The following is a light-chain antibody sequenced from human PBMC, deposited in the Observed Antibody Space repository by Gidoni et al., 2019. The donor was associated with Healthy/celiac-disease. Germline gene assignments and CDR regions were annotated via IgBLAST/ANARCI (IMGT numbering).Light chain of an antibody. CDR1: QSVSSY. J-gene: IGKJ4*01. CDR2: DAS. CDR3: QQRSNWLT. V-gene: IGKV3-11*01. Sequence: EIVLTQSPATLSLSPGERATLSCRASQSVSSYLAWYQQKPGKAPRLLIYDASNRATGIPARFSGSGSGTDFTFTISSLEPEDFAVYYCQQRSNWLTFGGGTKVEIK.